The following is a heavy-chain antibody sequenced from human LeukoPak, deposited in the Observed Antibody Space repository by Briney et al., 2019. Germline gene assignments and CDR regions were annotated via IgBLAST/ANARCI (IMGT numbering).Heavy chain of an antibody. Sequence: SETLSLTCSVSGGSISSNSHYWGWIRQPPGKGLEWIGRIYYSGSTYYNSSLRSRVTISVDTSKNQFSLKLTSATAADAAVYYCARQVYYYDRSGYYYVDFFDFWGQGTLVTVSS. CDR2: IYYSGST. J-gene: IGHJ4*02. CDR3: ARQVYYYDRSGYYYVDFFDF. D-gene: IGHD3-22*01. V-gene: IGHV4-39*01. CDR1: GGSISSNSHY.